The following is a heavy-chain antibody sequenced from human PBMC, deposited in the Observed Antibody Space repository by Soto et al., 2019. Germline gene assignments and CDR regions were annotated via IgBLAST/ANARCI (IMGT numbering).Heavy chain of an antibody. J-gene: IGHJ5*02. V-gene: IGHV4-59*08. Sequence: SETLSLTCTVSGGSISSYYWSWIRQPPGKGLEWIGYIYYSGSTNYNPSLKSRVTISVATSKNQFSLKLSSVTAADTAVYYCARHPVRSGWYGWFDPWGQGTLVTVSS. CDR1: GGSISSYY. CDR2: IYYSGST. D-gene: IGHD6-19*01. CDR3: ARHPVRSGWYGWFDP.